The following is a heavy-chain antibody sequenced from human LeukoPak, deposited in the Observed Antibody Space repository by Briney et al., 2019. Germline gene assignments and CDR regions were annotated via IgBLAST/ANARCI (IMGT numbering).Heavy chain of an antibody. CDR3: ARAVAAAGKSPFFDY. D-gene: IGHD6-13*01. J-gene: IGHJ4*02. V-gene: IGHV4-39*07. Sequence: ASETLSLTCTVSGGSISSSSYYWGWIRQPPGKGLEWIGSIYYSGSTYYNPSLKSRVTISVDRSKNQFSLKLSSVTAADTAVYYRARAVAAAGKSPFFDYWGQGTLVTVSS. CDR2: IYYSGST. CDR1: GGSISSSSYY.